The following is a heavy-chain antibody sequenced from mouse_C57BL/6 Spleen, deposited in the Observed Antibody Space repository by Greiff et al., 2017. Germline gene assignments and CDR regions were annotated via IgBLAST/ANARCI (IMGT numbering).Heavy chain of an antibody. CDR3: ARLETAQAAWFAY. V-gene: IGHV1-80*01. Sequence: QVQLKESGAELVKPGASVKISCKASGYAFSSYWMNWVKQRPGKGLEWIGQIYPGDGDTNYNGKFKGKATLTADKSSSTAYMQLSSLTSEDSAVYFCARLETAQAAWFAYWGQGTLVTVSA. CDR2: IYPGDGDT. J-gene: IGHJ3*01. CDR1: GYAFSSYW. D-gene: IGHD3-2*02.